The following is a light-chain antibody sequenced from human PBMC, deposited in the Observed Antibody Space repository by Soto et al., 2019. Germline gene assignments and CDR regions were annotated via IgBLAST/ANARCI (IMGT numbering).Light chain of an antibody. CDR2: DAT. V-gene: IGKV1-33*01. CDR3: QQSENGPLT. Sequence: DIQMTQSPSSLSASVGDRITITCKASQDINKYLNWYQHKLGQAPKLLIYDATNLERGVPSRFSGSVSGTHFTLTITIMQSEDFAKDDCQQSENGPLTFGGGTKVEIK. CDR1: QDINKY. J-gene: IGKJ4*01.